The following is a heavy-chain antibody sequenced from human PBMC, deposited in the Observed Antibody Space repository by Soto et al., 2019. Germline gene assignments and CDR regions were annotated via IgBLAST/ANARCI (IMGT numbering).Heavy chain of an antibody. D-gene: IGHD4-17*01. CDR1: GLSFGTSGVG. CDR2: IYWNDDQ. V-gene: IGHV2-5*01. Sequence: QITLKESGPTLVKPTQTLTLTCTASGLSFGTSGVGVGWIRQPPGKALEWLALIYWNDDQRYSPSLKSSLTITKDTSKYQVVLTMTNVDPVDTATYYCASMTTVATAAFDIWGQGIMVTVPS. CDR3: ASMTTVATAAFDI. J-gene: IGHJ3*02.